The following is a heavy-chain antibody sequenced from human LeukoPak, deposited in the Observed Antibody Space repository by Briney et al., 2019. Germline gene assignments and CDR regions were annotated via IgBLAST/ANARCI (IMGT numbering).Heavy chain of an antibody. CDR2: IKQDGSEK. CDR1: GFTFTSYW. J-gene: IGHJ4*02. V-gene: IGHV3-7*01. CDR3: ARDFLGDFDWFTGSFDY. Sequence: GGSLRLSCAASGFTFTSYWMSWVRQAPGKGLEWEDNIKQDGSEKYYVDSVKGRFTISRDNAKNSLYLQMNSLRAEDTAVYYCARDFLGDFDWFTGSFDYWGQGTLDTVSS. D-gene: IGHD3-9*01.